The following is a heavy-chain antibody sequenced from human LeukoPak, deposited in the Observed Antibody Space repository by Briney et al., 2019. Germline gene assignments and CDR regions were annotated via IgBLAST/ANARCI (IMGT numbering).Heavy chain of an antibody. Sequence: SSETLSLTCTVSGGSISSSSYYWGWIRQPPGKGLEWIGSIYYSGSTYYNPSLKSRVTISVDTSKNQFSLKLSSVTAADTAVYYCARGFGYDSSGSRGFDYWGQGTLVTVSS. CDR3: ARGFGYDSSGSRGFDY. D-gene: IGHD3-22*01. CDR1: GGSISSSSYY. J-gene: IGHJ4*02. CDR2: IYYSGST. V-gene: IGHV4-39*07.